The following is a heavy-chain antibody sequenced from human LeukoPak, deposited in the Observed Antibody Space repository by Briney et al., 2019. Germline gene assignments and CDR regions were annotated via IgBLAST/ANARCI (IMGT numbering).Heavy chain of an antibody. Sequence: SVKVSCKASGGTFSSYTISWVRQAPGQGLEWMGRIIPTLGIGNYAQKFQGRVTITADKSTSTAYMELSSLRSEDTAVYYCARDRGDYYDSSGYYYVSFWGQGTLVTVSS. CDR1: GGTFSSYT. D-gene: IGHD3-22*01. V-gene: IGHV1-69*04. CDR3: ARDRGDYYDSSGYYYVSF. CDR2: IIPTLGIG. J-gene: IGHJ4*02.